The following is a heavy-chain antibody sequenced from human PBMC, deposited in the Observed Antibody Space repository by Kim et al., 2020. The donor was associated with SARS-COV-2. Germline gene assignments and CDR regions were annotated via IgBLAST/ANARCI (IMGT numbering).Heavy chain of an antibody. CDR2: ISSSSSYT. CDR1: GFTFSDYY. V-gene: IGHV3-11*03. CDR3: ARTGTTSAHGAFDI. J-gene: IGHJ3*02. Sequence: GGSLRLSCAASGFTFSDYYMNWIRQAPGKGLEWVAYISSSSSYTNYADSVKGRFTISRDNAKNSLYLQMNSLRAEDTAVYYCARTGTTSAHGAFDISGQGKMVTVSS. D-gene: IGHD1-1*01.